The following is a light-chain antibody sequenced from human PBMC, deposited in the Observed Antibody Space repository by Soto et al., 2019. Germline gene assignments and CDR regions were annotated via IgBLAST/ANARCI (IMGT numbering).Light chain of an antibody. CDR2: DAS. J-gene: IGKJ1*01. CDR3: QQYSDSPWT. CDR1: QSISNW. V-gene: IGKV1-5*02. Sequence: DIQMTQSPSTLSASVGDTVTIICRASQSISNWLARYQQKPGKAPNLLIYDASIFESGVPSRFSGRGSGTRFTLTISSLQPDDFATYYCQQYSDSPWTFGQGTKVDIK.